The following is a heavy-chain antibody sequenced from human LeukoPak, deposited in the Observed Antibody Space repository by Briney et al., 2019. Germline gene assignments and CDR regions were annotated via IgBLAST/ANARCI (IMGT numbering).Heavy chain of an antibody. Sequence: ASVKVSCKASGYTFTSYYMHWVRQAPGHGLEWMGIINHSGGSTSYAQKFQGRVTMTRDTSTSTVYMELSSLRSEDTAVYYCARRAAGSPYFDYWGQGTLVTVSS. CDR3: ARRAAGSPYFDY. CDR2: INHSGGST. J-gene: IGHJ4*02. CDR1: GYTFTSYY. V-gene: IGHV1-46*01. D-gene: IGHD6-13*01.